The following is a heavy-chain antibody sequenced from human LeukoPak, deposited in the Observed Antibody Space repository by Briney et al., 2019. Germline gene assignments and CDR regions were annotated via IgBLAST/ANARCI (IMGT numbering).Heavy chain of an antibody. CDR3: ARHHYDSSGYYKGYYFDY. Sequence: SETLSLTCAVYGGSFSGYYWSWIRQPPGKGLEWIGEINHSGSTNYNPSLKSRVTISVDTSKNQFSLNLSSVTAADTAVYYCARHHYDSSGYYKGYYFDYWGQGTLVAVSS. V-gene: IGHV4-34*01. D-gene: IGHD3-22*01. CDR1: GGSFSGYY. CDR2: INHSGST. J-gene: IGHJ4*02.